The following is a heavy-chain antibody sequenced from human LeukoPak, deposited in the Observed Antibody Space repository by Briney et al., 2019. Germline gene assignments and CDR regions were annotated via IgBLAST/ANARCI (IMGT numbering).Heavy chain of an antibody. CDR1: GYTFTSYY. CDR2: INPSGGST. J-gene: IGHJ4*02. V-gene: IGHV1-46*01. CDR3: ARDSISYYDSSATVSEDFDY. D-gene: IGHD3-22*01. Sequence: ASVKVSCKASGYTFTSYYMHWVRQAPGQGLEWMGIINPSGGSTSYAQKFQGRVTMTRDMSTSTVYMELSSLRSEDTAVYSCARDSISYYDSSATVSEDFDYWGQGTLVTVSS.